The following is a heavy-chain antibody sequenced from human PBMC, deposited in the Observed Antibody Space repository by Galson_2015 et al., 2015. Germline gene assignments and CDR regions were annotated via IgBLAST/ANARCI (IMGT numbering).Heavy chain of an antibody. CDR2: ISYDGSNK. CDR1: GFTFSSYG. Sequence: SLRLSCAASGFTFSSYGMHWVRQAPGKGLEWVAVISYDGSNKYYADSVEGRFTISRDNSKNTLYLQMNSLRAEDTAVYYCALEGRGYDYWGQGTLVTVSS. J-gene: IGHJ4*02. V-gene: IGHV3-30*03. D-gene: IGHD2-15*01. CDR3: ALEGRGYDY.